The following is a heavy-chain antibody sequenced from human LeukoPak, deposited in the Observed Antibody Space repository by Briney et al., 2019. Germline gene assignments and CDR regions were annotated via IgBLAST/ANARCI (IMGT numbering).Heavy chain of an antibody. D-gene: IGHD6-13*01. CDR3: ARVLSIAAAVLDY. V-gene: IGHV1-2*02. Sequence: ASVKVSRKASGYTFTSYYMHWVRQAPGQGLEWMGWINPNSGGTNYAQKFQGRVTMTRDTSISTAYMELSRLRSDDTAVYYCARVLSIAAAVLDYWGQGTLVTVSS. CDR1: GYTFTSYY. CDR2: INPNSGGT. J-gene: IGHJ4*02.